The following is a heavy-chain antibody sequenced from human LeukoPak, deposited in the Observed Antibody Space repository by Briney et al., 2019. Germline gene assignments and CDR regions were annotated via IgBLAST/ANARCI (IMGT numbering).Heavy chain of an antibody. D-gene: IGHD5-18*01. Sequence: PSETLSLTCTVSGGSISSYYWNWIRQPPGKGLEWIGYIYYSGSTNYNPSLKSRVTISVDTSKNQFSLKLTSVTTADTAVYYCARAGPGYSWQNWFHPWGQGTLVTVSS. J-gene: IGHJ5*02. V-gene: IGHV4-59*01. CDR3: ARAGPGYSWQNWFHP. CDR2: IYYSGST. CDR1: GGSISSYY.